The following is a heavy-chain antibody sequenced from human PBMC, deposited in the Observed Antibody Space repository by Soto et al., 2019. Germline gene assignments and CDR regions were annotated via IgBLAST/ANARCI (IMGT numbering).Heavy chain of an antibody. CDR1: GGSISSSSYY. Sequence: SETLSLTCTVSGGSISSSSYYWGWIRQPPGKGLEWIGSIYYSGSTYYNPSLKSRVTISINTSKNQMSLELTSVTAADTAVYYCAGGTARSNYYYYGMDVWGQGTTVTVSS. CDR2: IYYSGST. J-gene: IGHJ6*02. D-gene: IGHD6-6*01. CDR3: AGGTARSNYYYYGMDV. V-gene: IGHV4-39*01.